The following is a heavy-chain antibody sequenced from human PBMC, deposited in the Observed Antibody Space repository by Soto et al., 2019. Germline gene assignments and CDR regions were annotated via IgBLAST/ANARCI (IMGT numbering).Heavy chain of an antibody. CDR2: INRNGSST. J-gene: IGHJ4*02. CDR3: VRGAAAFAGADY. V-gene: IGHV3-74*01. CDR1: GFTFSSYW. Sequence: EVQLVEAGGGSVQPGGSLRLSCEGSGFTFSSYWMHWVRQAPGKGLVWVACINRNGSSTTYGDPVKGRLTISRDNAKNTLYLQMNSLRAEDTALYYCVRGAAAFAGADYWGQGTLVSVSS. D-gene: IGHD2-15*01.